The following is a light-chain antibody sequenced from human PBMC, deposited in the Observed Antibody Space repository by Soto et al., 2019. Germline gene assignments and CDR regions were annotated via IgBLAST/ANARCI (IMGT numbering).Light chain of an antibody. CDR1: QSVSSY. CDR2: GAY. Sequence: EIVLTQSPATLSFSPGEISTLSCRSSQSVSSYLAWYQQKPGQAPRLLIYGAYTRATGIPARFSGSGSGTEFTLTISSLQSEDFAVYYCQQYNNWPPWTFGQGTKVDTK. J-gene: IGKJ1*01. V-gene: IGKV3-15*01. CDR3: QQYNNWPPWT.